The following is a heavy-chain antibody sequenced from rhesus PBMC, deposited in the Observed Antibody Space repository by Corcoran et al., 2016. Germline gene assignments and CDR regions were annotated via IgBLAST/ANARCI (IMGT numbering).Heavy chain of an antibody. CDR3: ARDPGYSGSWTRGDY. J-gene: IGHJ4*01. CDR1: GGSISSSY. D-gene: IGHD6-25*01. Sequence: QLQLQESGPGLVKPSETLSVTCAVSGGSISSSYWSWIRQAPGKGLAWIGYIYGSGSSTNYNPSLKSRVTLSGDTTKNQLSLKLSSVTTADTAVYYCARDPGYSGSWTRGDYWGQGVLVTVSS. V-gene: IGHV4-169*02. CDR2: IYGSGSST.